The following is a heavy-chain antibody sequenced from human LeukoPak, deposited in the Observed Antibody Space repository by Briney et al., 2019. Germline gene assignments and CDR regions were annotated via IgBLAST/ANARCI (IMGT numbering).Heavy chain of an antibody. CDR2: INPNSGGT. CDR1: GYTFTPYY. D-gene: IGHD5-18*01. V-gene: IGHV1-2*06. CDR3: ATSSEGGYSYGSDIDY. J-gene: IGHJ4*02. Sequence: GASVKVSCKASGYTFTPYYMYWVRQAAGQGLECMGRINPNSGGTNYAQKFQGRVTMTRDTSISTAYMELSRLRSDDTAVYYCATSSEGGYSYGSDIDYWGQGTLVTVSS.